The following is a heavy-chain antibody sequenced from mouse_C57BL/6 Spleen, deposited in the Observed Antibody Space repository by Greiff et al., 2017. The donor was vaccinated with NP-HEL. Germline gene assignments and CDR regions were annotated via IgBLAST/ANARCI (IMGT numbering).Heavy chain of an antibody. D-gene: IGHD2-13*01. CDR1: GFTFSSYA. J-gene: IGHJ3*01. V-gene: IGHV5-4*01. CDR3: ARDDWLFAY. CDR2: ISDGGSYT. Sequence: EVHLVESGGGLVKPGGSLKLSCAASGFTFSSYAMSWVRQTPEKRLEWVATISDGGSYTYYPDNVKGRFTISRDNAKNNPYLQMSHLKSEDTAMYYCARDDWLFAYWGQGTLVTVSA.